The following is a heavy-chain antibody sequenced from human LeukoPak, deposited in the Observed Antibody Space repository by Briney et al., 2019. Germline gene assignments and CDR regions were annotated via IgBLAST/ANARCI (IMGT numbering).Heavy chain of an antibody. Sequence: GGSLRLSCAASGFTFSSYAMSWVRQAPGKGLGWVSTISGSGDSTYYADSVKGRFTISRDNSKNTLHLQMNSLRAEDTAVDSCAKGRSGVSSAAINYWGQGTLVTVSS. D-gene: IGHD2-2*01. J-gene: IGHJ4*02. CDR3: AKGRSGVSSAAINY. CDR1: GFTFSSYA. V-gene: IGHV3-23*01. CDR2: ISGSGDST.